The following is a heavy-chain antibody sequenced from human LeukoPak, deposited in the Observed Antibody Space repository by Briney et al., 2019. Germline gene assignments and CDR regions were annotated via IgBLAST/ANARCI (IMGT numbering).Heavy chain of an antibody. CDR3: ARQWELHNDY. Sequence: PSETLSLTCTVSGGSISSYYWSWIRQPPGKGLEWIGSIYYSGSTYYNPSLKSRVTISVDTSKNQFSLKLSSVTAADTAVYYCARQWELHNDYWGQGTLVTVSS. CDR1: GGSISSYY. V-gene: IGHV4-59*08. J-gene: IGHJ4*02. CDR2: IYYSGST. D-gene: IGHD1-26*01.